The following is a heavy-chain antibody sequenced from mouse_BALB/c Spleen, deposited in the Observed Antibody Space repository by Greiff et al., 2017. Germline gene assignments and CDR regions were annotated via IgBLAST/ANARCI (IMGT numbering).Heavy chain of an antibody. Sequence: QVQLQQSGAELMKPGASVKISCKATGYTFSSYWIEWVKQRPGHGLEWIGEILPGSGSTNYNEKFKGKATFTADTSSNTAYMQLSSLTSEDSAVYYCAGLRGSGVYFDYWGQGTTLTASS. CDR2: ILPGSGST. CDR3: AGLRGSGVYFDY. V-gene: IGHV1-9*01. D-gene: IGHD1-1*02. CDR1: GYTFSSYW. J-gene: IGHJ2*01.